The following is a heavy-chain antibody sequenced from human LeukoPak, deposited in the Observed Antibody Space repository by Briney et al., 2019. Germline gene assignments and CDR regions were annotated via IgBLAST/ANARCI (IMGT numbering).Heavy chain of an antibody. CDR3: ARLIAVAVGVDY. V-gene: IGHV3-53*01. Sequence: GGSLRLSCAASGFTVSSNYMSWVRQAPGKGLEWVSVIYSGGSTYYADSVKGRFTISRDNAKNSLYLQMNSLRDEDTAVYYCARLIAVAVGVDYWGQGTLVTVSS. D-gene: IGHD6-19*01. J-gene: IGHJ4*02. CDR1: GFTVSSNY. CDR2: IYSGGST.